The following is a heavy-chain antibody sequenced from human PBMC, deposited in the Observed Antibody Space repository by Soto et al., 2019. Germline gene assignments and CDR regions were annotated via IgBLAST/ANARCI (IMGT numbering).Heavy chain of an antibody. Sequence: QVQLVQSGAEVKKPGASVKVSCKASGYTFTGYYMHWVRQAPGQGLEWMGWINPNSGGTNYAQQFQGWVTMTRDTAISTAYMELSRLRSDDTAVYYCARDIGDTAMGKALYGMDVWGQGTTVTVSS. D-gene: IGHD5-18*01. CDR2: INPNSGGT. CDR3: ARDIGDTAMGKALYGMDV. J-gene: IGHJ6*02. V-gene: IGHV1-2*04. CDR1: GYTFTGYY.